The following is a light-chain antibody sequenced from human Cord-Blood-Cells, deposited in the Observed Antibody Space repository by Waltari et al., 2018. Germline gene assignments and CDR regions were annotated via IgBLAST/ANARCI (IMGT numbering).Light chain of an antibody. Sequence: IQMTHSPSPLSASVGHRGTITCRASQSISSYLNWYQQKPGTAPKLLIYAASSLQSGVPSRFSGSGSGTDFTLTISSLQPEDFATYYCQQSYSTPFTFGPGTKVDIK. CDR3: QQSYSTPFT. J-gene: IGKJ3*01. CDR2: AAS. CDR1: QSISSY. V-gene: IGKV1-39*01.